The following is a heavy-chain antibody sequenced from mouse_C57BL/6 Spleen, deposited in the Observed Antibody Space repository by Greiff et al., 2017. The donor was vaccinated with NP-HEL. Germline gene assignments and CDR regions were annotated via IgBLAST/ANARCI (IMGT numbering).Heavy chain of an antibody. CDR3: ARSMGAYHYDGD. Sequence: QVQLQQSGPELVKPGASVKISCKASGYAFSSSWMNWVKPRPGKGLEWIGRIYPGDGDTNYNGKFKGKATLTADKSSSTAYMQLSSLTSEDSAVYFCARSMGAYHYDGDWGQGTLVTVSA. CDR1: GYAFSSSW. D-gene: IGHD2-4*01. V-gene: IGHV1-82*01. CDR2: IYPGDGDT. J-gene: IGHJ3*01.